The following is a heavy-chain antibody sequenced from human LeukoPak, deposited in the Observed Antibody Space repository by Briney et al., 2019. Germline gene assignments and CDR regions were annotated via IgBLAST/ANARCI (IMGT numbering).Heavy chain of an antibody. D-gene: IGHD3-22*01. CDR3: AKRGVVIRVILVGFHKEAYYFDS. CDR1: GITLSNYG. CDR2: ISDSGGRT. J-gene: IGHJ4*02. Sequence: TGGSLRLSCAVSGITLSNYGMSWVRQAPGKGLEWVAGISDSGGRTNYADSVKGRFTISRDNPKNTLYLQMNSPRAEDTAVYFCAKRGVVIRVILVGFHKEAYYFDSWGQGALVTVS. V-gene: IGHV3-23*01.